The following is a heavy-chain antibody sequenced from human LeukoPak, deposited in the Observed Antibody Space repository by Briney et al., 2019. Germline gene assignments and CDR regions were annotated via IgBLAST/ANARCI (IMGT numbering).Heavy chain of an antibody. Sequence: GGSLRLSCAASGFTFSNYGMSWVRQAPGKGLEWVSAISGSGGSTYYADSVKGRFTISRDNSKNTLYLQMNSLRAEDTAVYYCAKLGQYQLLYFDYWGQGTLVTISS. CDR2: ISGSGGST. D-gene: IGHD2-2*01. CDR3: AKLGQYQLLYFDY. J-gene: IGHJ4*02. V-gene: IGHV3-23*01. CDR1: GFTFSNYG.